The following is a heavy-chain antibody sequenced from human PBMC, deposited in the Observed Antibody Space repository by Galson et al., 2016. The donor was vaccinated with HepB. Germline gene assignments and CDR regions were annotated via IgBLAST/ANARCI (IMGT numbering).Heavy chain of an antibody. D-gene: IGHD6-19*01. CDR2: INPNSGGT. Sequence: SVKVSCKASGYTFTGYYMHWVRQAPGQGLEWMGWINPNSGGTNYAQKFQGWVTMTRDTTTSTAYMELSSLRSDDTAVYYCARDIGNSRVWPWFDPWGQGTLVTVSS. CDR1: GYTFTGYY. V-gene: IGHV1-2*04. J-gene: IGHJ5*02. CDR3: ARDIGNSRVWPWFDP.